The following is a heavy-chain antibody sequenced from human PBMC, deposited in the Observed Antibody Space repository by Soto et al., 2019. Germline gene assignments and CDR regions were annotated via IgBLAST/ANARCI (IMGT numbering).Heavy chain of an antibody. CDR2: SSATGAGT. J-gene: IGHJ4*02. V-gene: IGHV3-23*01. CDR1: GFTFSSYG. Sequence: GGSLRLSCATSGFTFSSYGMTWVRQAPGKGLEWVSFSSATGAGTYYADSVKGRFTISRDNSKNTLYLQMTSLRADDTAVYYCAKDRRAGGNYGFYSDFWGQGALVTVSS. D-gene: IGHD1-7*01. CDR3: AKDRRAGGNYGFYSDF.